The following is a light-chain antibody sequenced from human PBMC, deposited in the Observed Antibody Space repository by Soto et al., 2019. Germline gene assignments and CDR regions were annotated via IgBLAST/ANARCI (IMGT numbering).Light chain of an antibody. J-gene: IGLJ1*01. V-gene: IGLV2-14*01. CDR1: TSDVGGDKF. CDR2: EVT. CDR3: SSYANNHYV. Sequence: QSALTQPASVSGPPGQSITITCTGTTSDVGGDKFVSWYQHHPVKAPKLMIYEVTNRPSGVSDRFSGSKSGNTASLTISGLQAEDEADYYCSSYANNHYVFGTGTKVTVL.